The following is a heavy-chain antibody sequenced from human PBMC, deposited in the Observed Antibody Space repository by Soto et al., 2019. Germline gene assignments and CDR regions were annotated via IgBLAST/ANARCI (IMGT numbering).Heavy chain of an antibody. CDR2: IIPICGTA. J-gene: IGHJ4*02. CDR3: GRGWGYDSNDYYYAY. Sequence: QVQLVQSGAEVRKPGSSVKVSCKASGGTFSRHAISWVRQAPGQGLEWMGGIIPICGTANHAQMFQDRVTIIADQSASTVYIELSSLRSEDTAMYYCGRGWGYDSNDYYYAYWGQGTLVIVSS. V-gene: IGHV1-69*01. D-gene: IGHD3-22*01. CDR1: GGTFSRHA.